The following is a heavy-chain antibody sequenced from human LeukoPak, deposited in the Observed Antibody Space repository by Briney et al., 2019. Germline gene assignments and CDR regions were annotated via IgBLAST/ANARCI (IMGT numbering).Heavy chain of an antibody. CDR1: GYRSNSYG. CDR3: AGSLGYCTSNLCYLKY. D-gene: IGHD2-2*01. J-gene: IGHJ4*02. Sequence: ASVKVSCKTSGYRSNSYGITWVRQVAGQGHEWMGWISAHHGQTEYASKLQDRVTMTTDTYTNTAYMELRSLRSDDTAVYYCAGSLGYCTSNLCYLKYWGQGTLVTVSS. V-gene: IGHV1-18*01. CDR2: ISAHHGQT.